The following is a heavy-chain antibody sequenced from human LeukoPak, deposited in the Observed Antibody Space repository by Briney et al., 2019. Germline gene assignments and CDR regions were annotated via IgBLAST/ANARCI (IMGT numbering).Heavy chain of an antibody. CDR2: ISRSGDSL. J-gene: IGHJ4*02. V-gene: IGHV3-11*01. Sequence: SGGSLRLSCAASGFPFRDYYMTWIRQAPGKGLEWISYISRSGDSLYYADSVEGRFTISRDNAKNSLFLQMNSLRADDTAVYYCARTWMYSNYFRGQGTLVTVSS. D-gene: IGHD4-11*01. CDR3: ARTWMYSNYF. CDR1: GFPFRDYY.